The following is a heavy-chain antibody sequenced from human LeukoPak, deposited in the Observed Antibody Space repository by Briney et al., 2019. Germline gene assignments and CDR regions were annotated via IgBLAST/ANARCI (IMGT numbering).Heavy chain of an antibody. J-gene: IGHJ4*02. CDR3: AKSRSDWTHFDY. Sequence: PGGFLRLSCAASGFTFTTYAMSWVRQAPGKGLEWVSTISGGGTSTYYADSVRGRFTISRDNSKNTLSLQMSSLRAEDTAVYHCAKSRSDWTHFDYWGQGALVTVSS. CDR2: ISGGGTST. D-gene: IGHD1-1*01. CDR1: GFTFTTYA. V-gene: IGHV3-23*01.